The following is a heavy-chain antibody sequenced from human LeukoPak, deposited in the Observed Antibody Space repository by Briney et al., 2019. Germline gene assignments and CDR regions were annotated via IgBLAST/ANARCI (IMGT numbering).Heavy chain of an antibody. Sequence: SETLSLTCTVSGGSISSSSYYWGWIRQPPGKGLEWIGSIYYSGSTYYNPSLKSRVTISVDTSKNQFSLKLSSVTAADTAVYYCTRDKSGAYDFWSGSDGSRYFDYWGQGTLVTVSS. V-gene: IGHV4-39*07. CDR1: GGSISSSSYY. D-gene: IGHD3-3*01. J-gene: IGHJ4*02. CDR2: IYYSGST. CDR3: TRDKSGAYDFWSGSDGSRYFDY.